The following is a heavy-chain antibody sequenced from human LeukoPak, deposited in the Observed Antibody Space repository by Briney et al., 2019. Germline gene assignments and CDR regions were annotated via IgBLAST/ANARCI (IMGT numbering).Heavy chain of an antibody. CDR2: ISSSSSYI. J-gene: IGHJ4*02. CDR1: GFTFSSYS. D-gene: IGHD3-22*01. Sequence: PGGSLRLSCAASGFTFSSYSMNWVRQAPGKGLEWVSSISSSSSYIYYADSVKGRFTISRDNAKNSLYLQMNSLRAEDTALYYCAKASTYYYDSSGYADYWGQGTLVTVSS. V-gene: IGHV3-21*04. CDR3: AKASTYYYDSSGYADY.